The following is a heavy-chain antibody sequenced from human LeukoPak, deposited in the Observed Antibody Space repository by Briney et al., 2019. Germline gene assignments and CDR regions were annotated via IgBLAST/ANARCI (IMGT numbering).Heavy chain of an antibody. CDR3: ARPRVRAYFDY. CDR2: IYYSGST. J-gene: IGHJ4*02. V-gene: IGHV4-39*01. Sequence: SETLSLTCTVSGGSISSSSYYWGWIRQPPGKGREWIGSIYYSGSTYYNPSLKSRVTISVDTSKNQFSLKLSSVTAADTAVYYCARPRVRAYFDYWGQGTLVTVSS. CDR1: GGSISSSSYY.